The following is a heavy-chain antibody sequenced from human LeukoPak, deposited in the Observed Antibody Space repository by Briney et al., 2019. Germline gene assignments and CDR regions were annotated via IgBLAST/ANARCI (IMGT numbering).Heavy chain of an antibody. CDR2: INHSGST. CDR3: ARSLGLYSYGLLDY. CDR1: GGSFSGYY. J-gene: IGHJ4*02. Sequence: SETLSLTCAVYGGSFSGYYWSWIRQPPGKGLEWIGEINHSGSTNYNPSLKSRVTISVDTSKNQFSLKLSSVTAADTAVYYCARSLGLYSYGLLDYWGQGTLVTVSS. D-gene: IGHD5-18*01. V-gene: IGHV4-34*01.